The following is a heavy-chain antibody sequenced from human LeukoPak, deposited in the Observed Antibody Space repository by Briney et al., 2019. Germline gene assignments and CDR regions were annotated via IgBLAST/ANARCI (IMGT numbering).Heavy chain of an antibody. CDR1: GFTFTNYG. J-gene: IGHJ4*02. CDR3: ARAGVGNSVAYFDY. D-gene: IGHD4-23*01. Sequence: GGSLRLSCAASGFTFTNYGMHWVRQAPGKGLEWVAVIWYDGSNKYYADSVKGRFTISRDDSMSTLSLQMNSLRVEDTAVCYCARAGVGNSVAYFDYWGQGTLVSVSS. CDR2: IWYDGSNK. V-gene: IGHV3-33*01.